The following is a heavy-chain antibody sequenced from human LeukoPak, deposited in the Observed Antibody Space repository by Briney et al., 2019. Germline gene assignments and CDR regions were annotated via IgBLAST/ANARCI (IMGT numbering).Heavy chain of an antibody. CDR3: TRYYYDGSGYYYLFDY. CDR1: GFTFSGSA. J-gene: IGHJ4*02. CDR2: IRSKTNSYAT. D-gene: IGHD3-22*01. Sequence: GGSLRLSCAASGFTFSGSAMHRVRQASGKGLEWVGRIRSKTNSYATAYAASVKGRFTISRDDSKNTAYLQMSSLKTEDTAVYYCTRYYYDGSGYYYLFDYWGQGTLVTVSS. V-gene: IGHV3-73*01.